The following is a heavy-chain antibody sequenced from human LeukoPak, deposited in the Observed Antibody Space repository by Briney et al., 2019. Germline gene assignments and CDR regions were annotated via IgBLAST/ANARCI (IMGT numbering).Heavy chain of an antibody. J-gene: IGHJ4*02. Sequence: GRSLRLSCTASGFVFDEHGMSWVRQVPGKGLEWVSGINWSGGSTGYADPLRGRFTISRDNAKNSLYLQMDSLRAEDTALYYCARAPITSPFYFDSWGQGTLVTVSS. CDR2: INWSGGST. V-gene: IGHV3-20*04. CDR3: ARAPITSPFYFDS. CDR1: GFVFDEHG. D-gene: IGHD2-2*01.